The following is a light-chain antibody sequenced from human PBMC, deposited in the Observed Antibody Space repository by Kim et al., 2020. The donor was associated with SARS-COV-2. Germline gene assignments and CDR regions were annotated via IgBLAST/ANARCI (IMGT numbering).Light chain of an antibody. CDR3: STWDDSVSGRV. J-gene: IGLJ3*02. V-gene: IGLV1-47*02. CDR1: SSNIGSQL. CDR2: YTN. Sequence: ELTQPPSASGTPGQRVTISCSGSSSNIGSQLMFWYQHLPGTAPKLLIYYTNQRPSGVPGRFSGSKSGTSASLAISGLRSEDEGDYYCSTWDDSVSGRVFGGGTQLTVL.